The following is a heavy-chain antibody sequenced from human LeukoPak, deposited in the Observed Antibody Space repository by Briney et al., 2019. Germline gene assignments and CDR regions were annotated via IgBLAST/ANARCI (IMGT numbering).Heavy chain of an antibody. CDR1: GFTFGDYA. Sequence: GGSLRLSCTASGFTFGDYATSWFRQAPGKGLEGVGFIRSKAYGGTTEYAASVKGRFTISRDDSKSIAYLQMNSLKTEDTAVYYCTFSSGWSGDYFDYWGQGTLVTVSS. D-gene: IGHD6-19*01. CDR2: IRSKAYGGTT. V-gene: IGHV3-49*03. CDR3: TFSSGWSGDYFDY. J-gene: IGHJ4*02.